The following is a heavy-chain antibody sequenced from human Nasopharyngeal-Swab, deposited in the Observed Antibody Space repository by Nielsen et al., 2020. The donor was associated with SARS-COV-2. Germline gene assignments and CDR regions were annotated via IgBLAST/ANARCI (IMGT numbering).Heavy chain of an antibody. CDR1: GYTFTSYD. D-gene: IGHD1-26*01. CDR3: ARTGYSGSYPYYYYYYGMDV. J-gene: IGHJ6*02. V-gene: IGHV1-8*01. Sequence: ASVKVSCKASGYTFTSYDINWVRQATGQGLEWMGWMNPNSGNTGYAQKFQGRVTMTRNTSISTAYMELSSLRSEDTAVYYCARTGYSGSYPYYYYYYGMDVWGQGTTVTVSS. CDR2: MNPNSGNT.